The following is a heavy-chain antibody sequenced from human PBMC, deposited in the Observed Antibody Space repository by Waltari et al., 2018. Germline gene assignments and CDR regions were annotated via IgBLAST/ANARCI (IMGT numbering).Heavy chain of an antibody. J-gene: IGHJ5*02. V-gene: IGHV3-30-3*01. CDR2: ISYDANNK. D-gene: IGHD4-17*01. CDR1: GFTFRTYA. Sequence: QVQLVESGGGVVQPGRSLQISCAASGFTFRTYAIHWVRQPPGKGLEWVAVISYDANNKYYADSVKGRFSISRDNSKNTLYLQMSSLRTEDTAIYYCARGVPNYGDYGPSWGRGTLVTVSS. CDR3: ARGVPNYGDYGPS.